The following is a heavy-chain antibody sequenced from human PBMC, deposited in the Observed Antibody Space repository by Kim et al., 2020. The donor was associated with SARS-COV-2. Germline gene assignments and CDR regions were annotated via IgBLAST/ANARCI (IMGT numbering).Heavy chain of an antibody. V-gene: IGHV4-39*01. D-gene: IGHD2-2*03. J-gene: IGHJ4*02. CDR1: GGSISSSSYY. CDR2: IYYSGST. Sequence: SETLSLTCTVSGGSISSSSYYWGWIRQPPGKGLEWIGSIYYSGSTYYNPSLKSRVTISVDTSKNQFSLKLSSVTAADTAVYYCARPGLDLEIDYWGQGTLVTVSS. CDR3: ARPGLDLEIDY.